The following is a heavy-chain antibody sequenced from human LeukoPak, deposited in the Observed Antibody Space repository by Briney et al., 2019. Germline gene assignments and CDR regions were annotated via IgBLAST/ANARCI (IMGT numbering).Heavy chain of an antibody. V-gene: IGHV4-34*01. CDR2: INHSGST. CDR1: GGSFSGYY. CDR3: ARHVWKIEISVAGTFPGYYYMDV. Sequence: SETLSLTCAVYGGSFSGYYWSWIRQPPGKGLEWIGEINHSGSTNYNPSLKSRVTISVDTSKNQFSLKLSSVTAADTAVYYCARHVWKIEISVAGTFPGYYYMDVWGKGTTVTISS. D-gene: IGHD6-19*01. J-gene: IGHJ6*03.